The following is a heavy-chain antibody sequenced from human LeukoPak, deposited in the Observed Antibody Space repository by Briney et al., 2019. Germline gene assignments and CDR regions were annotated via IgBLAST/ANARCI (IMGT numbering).Heavy chain of an antibody. CDR3: AREVEGSSALPAFDI. D-gene: IGHD1-26*01. CDR2: IYHSGST. V-gene: IGHV4-30-2*01. J-gene: IGHJ3*02. CDR1: GGSISSGGYY. Sequence: SETLSLTCTVSGGSISSGGYYWSWIRQPPGKGLEWIGYIYHSGSTYYNPSLKSRVTISVDRSKNQFSLKLSSVTAADTAVYYCAREVEGSSALPAFDIWGQGTMVTVSS.